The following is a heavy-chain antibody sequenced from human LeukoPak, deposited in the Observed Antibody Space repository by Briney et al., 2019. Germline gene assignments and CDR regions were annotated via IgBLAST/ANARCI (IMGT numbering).Heavy chain of an antibody. Sequence: GGSLRLSCAASGFTFDDYGMSWVRRAPGKGLEWVSGINWNGGSTGYADPVKGRFTISRDNAKNSLYLQMNSLRAEDTALYYCARRDRVGTEFDYWGQGTLVTVSS. J-gene: IGHJ4*02. CDR2: INWNGGST. D-gene: IGHD1-26*01. CDR3: ARRDRVGTEFDY. CDR1: GFTFDDYG. V-gene: IGHV3-20*04.